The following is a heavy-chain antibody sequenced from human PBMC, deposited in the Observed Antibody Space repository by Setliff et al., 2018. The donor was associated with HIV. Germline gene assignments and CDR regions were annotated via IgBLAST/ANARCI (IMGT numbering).Heavy chain of an antibody. D-gene: IGHD6-19*01. J-gene: IGHJ6*03. Sequence: PSETLSLTCTVSGGSISSSEYYWNWIRQHPGKGLEWIGNIYYSGSTYYNPSLKSRVTISVDTSKNQFSLKLTAVTAADTAVYYCAREFSERSPNPDHYYYYMDVWGKGTTVTVSS. V-gene: IGHV4-39*07. CDR3: AREFSERSPNPDHYYYYMDV. CDR1: GGSISSSEYY. CDR2: IYYSGST.